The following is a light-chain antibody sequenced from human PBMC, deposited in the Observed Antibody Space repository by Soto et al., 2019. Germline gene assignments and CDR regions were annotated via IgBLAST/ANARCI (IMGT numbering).Light chain of an antibody. CDR3: QQFYNGWS. CDR2: GVS. V-gene: IGKV1-5*01. Sequence: DIQMTQSPSTLSASVGDRVTITCRASQSVGRSLAWYQQQRGKAPKLLIYGVSTLESGVPSRFSGFGSGTEFTLSISSLQPGDFGTYYCQQFYNGWSFGQGTRV. CDR1: QSVGRS. J-gene: IGKJ1*01.